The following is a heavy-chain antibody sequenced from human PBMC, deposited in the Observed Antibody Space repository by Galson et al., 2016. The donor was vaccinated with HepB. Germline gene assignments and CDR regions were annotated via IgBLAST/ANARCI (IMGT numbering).Heavy chain of an antibody. CDR3: ARVAAAGYFYHYMDV. J-gene: IGHJ6*03. D-gene: IGHD6-13*01. CDR2: IIPIFAKS. V-gene: IGHV1-69*13. CDR1: GGTFSSYP. Sequence: SVKVSCKASGGTFSSYPITWVRQAPGQGLEWMGGIIPIFAKSHYAQKFQGRVTITADDSMSIVYMELSSLTSEDTAVYFCARVAAAGYFYHYMDVWGKGTTVTVSS.